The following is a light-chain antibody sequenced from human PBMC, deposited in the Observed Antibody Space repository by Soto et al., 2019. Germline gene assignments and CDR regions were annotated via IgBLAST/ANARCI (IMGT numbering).Light chain of an antibody. CDR2: KAS. CDR3: QHYNSYSEA. J-gene: IGKJ1*01. V-gene: IGKV1-5*03. Sequence: DIKMTQSASSMSATIGDRVTITCRSSQTISSWLAWYQQKPGKAPKLLIYKASTLKSGVPSRFSGSGSGTEFTLTISSLQPDDFATYYCQHYNSYSEAFGQGTKVDFK. CDR1: QTISSW.